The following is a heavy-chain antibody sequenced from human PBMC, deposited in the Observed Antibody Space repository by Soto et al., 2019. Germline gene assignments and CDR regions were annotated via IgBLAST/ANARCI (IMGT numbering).Heavy chain of an antibody. CDR1: GDSVSSNSAA. V-gene: IGHV6-1*01. J-gene: IGHJ4*02. CDR3: ASHPTLGSGTR. D-gene: IGHD3-10*01. CDR2: TYYRSKWYY. Sequence: PSQTLSLTCAISGDSVSSNSAAWSWIRRSPSRGLEWLARTYYRSKWYYEYAVSVKSRIIINPDTSKNQFSLQLNSVTPEDTAVYYCASHPTLGSGTRWGQGTLVTVSS.